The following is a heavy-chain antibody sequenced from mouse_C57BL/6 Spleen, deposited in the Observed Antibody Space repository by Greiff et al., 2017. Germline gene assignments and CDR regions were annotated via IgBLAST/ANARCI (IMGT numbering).Heavy chain of an antibody. CDR1: GYAFSSYW. V-gene: IGHV1-80*01. D-gene: IGHD2-4*01. Sequence: QVQLQQSGAELVKPGASVKISCKASGYAFSSYWMNWVKQRPGKGLEWIGQIYPGDGDTNYTGKFKGKATLTADKSSSTAYMQLSSLTSEDSAVYFCARGRRLDYDEYFDVWGTGTTVTVSS. J-gene: IGHJ1*03. CDR3: ARGRRLDYDEYFDV. CDR2: IYPGDGDT.